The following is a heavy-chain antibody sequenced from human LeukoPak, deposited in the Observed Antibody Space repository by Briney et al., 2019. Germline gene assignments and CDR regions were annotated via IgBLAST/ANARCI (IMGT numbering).Heavy chain of an antibody. V-gene: IGHV4-39*07. CDR2: IYYSGST. Sequence: NASETLSLTCTVSGGSISSSSYYWGWIRQPPGKGLEWIGSIYYSGSTYYNPSLKSRVTISVDTSKNQFSLKLSSVTAADTAVYYCARGGEIDSSGYNYWGQGTLVTVSS. J-gene: IGHJ4*02. D-gene: IGHD3-22*01. CDR3: ARGGEIDSSGYNY. CDR1: GGSISSSSYY.